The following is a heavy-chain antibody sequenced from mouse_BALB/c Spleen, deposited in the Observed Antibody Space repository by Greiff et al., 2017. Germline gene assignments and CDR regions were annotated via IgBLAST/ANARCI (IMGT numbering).Heavy chain of an antibody. Sequence: EVQLQQSGPGLVKPSQSLSLTCTVTGYSITSDYAWNWIRQFPGNKLEWMGYISYSGSTSYNPSLKSRISITRDTSKNQFFLQLNSVTTEDTATYYCARDRPYAMDYWGQGTSVTVSS. V-gene: IGHV3-2*02. CDR3: ARDRPYAMDY. J-gene: IGHJ4*01. CDR1: GYSITSDYA. CDR2: ISYSGST.